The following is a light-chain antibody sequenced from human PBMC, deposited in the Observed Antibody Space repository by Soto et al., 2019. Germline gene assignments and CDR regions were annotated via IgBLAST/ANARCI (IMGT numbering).Light chain of an antibody. J-gene: IGKJ5*01. CDR2: LGS. Sequence: DIVITQSPLSLPVTPVDAASISCRSSQSLLHSNGYNYLDWYLQKPGQSPQLLIYLGSNRSSGVPDRFSGSGSGTDFTLKISRVEAEDVGVYYCMQALQTPPTFGQGTRLE. V-gene: IGKV2-28*01. CDR3: MQALQTPPT. CDR1: QSLLHSNGYNY.